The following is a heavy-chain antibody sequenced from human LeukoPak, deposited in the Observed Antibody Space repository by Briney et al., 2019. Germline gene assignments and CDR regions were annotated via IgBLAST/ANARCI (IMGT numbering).Heavy chain of an antibody. CDR1: GYSIRSGYH. D-gene: IGHD3-22*01. J-gene: IGHJ4*02. CDR3: ARRDFDSSGYLSFYFDY. Sequence: TSETLSLTCAVSGYSIRSGYHWSWIRQPPGKGLEWIGSIYQSGSTYYNPSLKSRVTISVDTSKNQFSLNLSSVTAADSAVYYCARRDFDSSGYLSFYFDYWGQGNLVTVSS. V-gene: IGHV4-38-2*01. CDR2: IYQSGST.